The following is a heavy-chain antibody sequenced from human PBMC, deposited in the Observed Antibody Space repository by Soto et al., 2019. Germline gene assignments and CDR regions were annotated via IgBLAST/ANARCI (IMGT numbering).Heavy chain of an antibody. J-gene: IGHJ4*02. CDR1: GFTFSSYA. CDR2: ISYDGSNK. CDR3: ARPXYYYDSSGYRTRYYFDY. V-gene: IGHV3-30-3*01. D-gene: IGHD3-22*01. Sequence: GGSLRLSCAASGFTFSSYAMHWVRQAPGKGLEWVAVISYDGSNKYYADSVKGRFTISRDNSKNTLYLQMNSLRAEDTAVYYCARPXYYYDSSGYRTRYYFDYWGQGTLVTVSS.